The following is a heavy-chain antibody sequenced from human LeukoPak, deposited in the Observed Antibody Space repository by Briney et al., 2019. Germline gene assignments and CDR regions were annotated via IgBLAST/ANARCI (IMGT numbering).Heavy chain of an antibody. Sequence: QSGGSLRLSCAASGFTFSSYWMSWVRQAPGKGLEWVANIKQDGSEKYYVDSVKGRFTISRDNAKNSLYLQMNSLRAEDTAIYYCARQSGTMVTTRFDYWGQGTLVTVSS. CDR1: GFTFSSYW. CDR3: ARQSGTMVTTRFDY. J-gene: IGHJ4*02. D-gene: IGHD4-17*01. CDR2: IKQDGSEK. V-gene: IGHV3-7*01.